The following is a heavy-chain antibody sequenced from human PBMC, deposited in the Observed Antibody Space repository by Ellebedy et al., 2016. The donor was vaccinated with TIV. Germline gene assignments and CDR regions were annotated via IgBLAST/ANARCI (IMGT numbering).Heavy chain of an antibody. CDR1: GYTFSSYD. Sequence: ASVKVSCKASGYTFSSYDIHWVRQAPGQGLEWMGWMNPNSGNKVYAQNLKDRVTMTGTTSTSTAYMELRRLRAEDTAVYYCARDQFPRWIAVSGYYPYGMDVWGQGTTVTVSS. CDR2: MNPNSGNK. J-gene: IGHJ6*02. D-gene: IGHD3-22*01. CDR3: ARDQFPRWIAVSGYYPYGMDV. V-gene: IGHV1-8*01.